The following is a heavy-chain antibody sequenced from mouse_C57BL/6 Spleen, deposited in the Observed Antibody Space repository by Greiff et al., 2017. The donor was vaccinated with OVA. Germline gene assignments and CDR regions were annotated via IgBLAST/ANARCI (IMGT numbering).Heavy chain of an antibody. CDR3: ARDPPTYAMDY. V-gene: IGHV5-4*01. CDR1: GFTFSSYA. Sequence: EVKVEESGGGLVKPGGSLKLSCAASGFTFSSYAMSWVRQTPEKRLEWVATISDGGSYTYYPDNVKGRFTISRDNAKNNLYLQMSHLKSEDTAMYYCARDPPTYAMDYWGQGTSVTVSS. J-gene: IGHJ4*01. CDR2: ISDGGSYT.